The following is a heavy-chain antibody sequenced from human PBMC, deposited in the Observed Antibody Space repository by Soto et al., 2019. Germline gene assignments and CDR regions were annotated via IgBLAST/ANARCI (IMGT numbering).Heavy chain of an antibody. CDR1: GCTFSSYG. J-gene: IGHJ6*03. Sequence: GGPLRLSWAASGCTFSSYGMHWFRQAPGNGLEWVAVISYDGSNKYYADSVKVLFTISRDNSKNTLYRQMNSLRAEDTAVYYCEKARNYGSGTFPSIGTAMDVWGKGPPVTV. D-gene: IGHD3-10*01. CDR3: EKARNYGSGTFPSIGTAMDV. CDR2: ISYDGSNK. V-gene: IGHV3-30*18.